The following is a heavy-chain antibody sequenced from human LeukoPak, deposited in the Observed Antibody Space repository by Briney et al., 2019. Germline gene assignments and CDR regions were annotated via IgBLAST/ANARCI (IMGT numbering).Heavy chain of an antibody. J-gene: IGHJ3*02. V-gene: IGHV1-2*04. Sequence: ASVKVSCKASGYTFTGYYMHWVRQAPGQGLEWMGWINPNSGGTNYAQKFQGWVTMTRDTSISTAYMELSRLRSDDTAVYYCAREGGGRLSGSPDAFDIRGQGTMVTVSS. CDR1: GYTFTGYY. D-gene: IGHD5-12*01. CDR3: AREGGGRLSGSPDAFDI. CDR2: INPNSGGT.